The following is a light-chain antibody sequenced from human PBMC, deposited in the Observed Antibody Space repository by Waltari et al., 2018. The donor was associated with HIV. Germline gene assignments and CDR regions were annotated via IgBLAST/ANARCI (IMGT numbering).Light chain of an antibody. J-gene: IGLJ2*01. V-gene: IGLV1-44*01. Sequence: QPALTQPPSASGTHEQRVTSSCSGTTPTSGRNNGHWFQPFPGTDPQVLFYGKNRRPAGVPGRFSGSTSGTSASLAIGGLQSEDEADYYCASWDDSLNGPVFGGGTKLTVV. CDR1: TPTSGRNN. CDR3: ASWDDSLNGPV. CDR2: GKN.